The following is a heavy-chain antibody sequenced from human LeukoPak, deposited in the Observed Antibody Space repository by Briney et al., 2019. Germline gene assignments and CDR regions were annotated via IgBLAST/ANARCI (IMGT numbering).Heavy chain of an antibody. CDR2: ISPGESNT. CDR3: ARRLTFDSRVYYCLDY. Sequence: NHGDSLKISGKGSGYSFTSYWIGWVRQKPGKGLDWMGIISPGESNTRYSPSFQGQVTISADKSISTAYLQWSSLKASDTAMYYCARRLTFDSRVYYCLDYWGQGTLVTVSS. J-gene: IGHJ4*02. CDR1: GYSFTSYW. D-gene: IGHD3-22*01. V-gene: IGHV5-51*01.